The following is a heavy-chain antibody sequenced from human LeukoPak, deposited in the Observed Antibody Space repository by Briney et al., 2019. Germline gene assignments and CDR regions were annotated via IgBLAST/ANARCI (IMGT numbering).Heavy chain of an antibody. J-gene: IGHJ4*02. CDR3: ATGSESYYDY. CDR1: GFTVSSKY. D-gene: IGHD3-10*01. V-gene: IGHV3-66*01. Sequence: GGSLRLSCAASGFTVSSKYMSWVRQAPGKGLEWVSVIYSDGSTYYADSVKGRFTISRDNSKNMIYLEMNSLRAEDTAVYHCATGSESYYDYWGQGTLVTVSS. CDR2: IYSDGST.